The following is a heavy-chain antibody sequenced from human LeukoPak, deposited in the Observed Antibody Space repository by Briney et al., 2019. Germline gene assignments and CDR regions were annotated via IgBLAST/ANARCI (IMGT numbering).Heavy chain of an antibody. J-gene: IGHJ1*01. D-gene: IGHD3-10*01. CDR1: GGSISSSSYY. CDR2: IYYNGET. V-gene: IGHV4-61*05. CDR3: ARRRIWFGELLPFQH. Sequence: SETLSLTCTVSGGSISSSSYYWGWIRQPPGKGLEWIGYIYYNGETNCNPSLKSRVSISVDTSKSQFSLKLSSVTAADTAVYYCARRRIWFGELLPFQHWGQGTLVTVSS.